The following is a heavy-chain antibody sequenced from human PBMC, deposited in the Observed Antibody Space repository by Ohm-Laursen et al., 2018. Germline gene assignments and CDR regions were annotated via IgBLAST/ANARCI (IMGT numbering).Heavy chain of an antibody. D-gene: IGHD6-19*01. CDR2: INQSGST. CDR3: ARGSGFFKLDV. V-gene: IGHV4-34*01. Sequence: SDTLSLTCAVNGESSSGYFWNWIHQPPGKGLEWIGEINQSGSTKYNPSLKRRVTLSADSSNSQFSLRLTSVTAADTATYYCARGSGFFKLDVWGQGTTVTVSS. J-gene: IGHJ6*02. CDR1: GESSSGYF.